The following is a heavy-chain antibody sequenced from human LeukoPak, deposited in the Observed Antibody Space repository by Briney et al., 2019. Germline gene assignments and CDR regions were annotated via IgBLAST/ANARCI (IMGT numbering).Heavy chain of an antibody. V-gene: IGHV1-69*04. CDR3: ARDPGYCSSTSCYTDY. CDR2: IIPILGIA. CDR1: GGTFSSYT. Sequence: ASVKVSCTASGGTFSSYTISWVRQAPGQGLEWMGRIIPILGIANYAQKFQGRVTITADKSTSTAYMELSSQRSEDTAVYYCARDPGYCSSTSCYTDYWGQGTLVTVSS. J-gene: IGHJ4*02. D-gene: IGHD2-2*02.